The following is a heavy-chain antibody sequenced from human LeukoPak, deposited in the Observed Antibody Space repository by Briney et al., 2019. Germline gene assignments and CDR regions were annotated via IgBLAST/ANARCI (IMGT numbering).Heavy chain of an antibody. J-gene: IGHJ4*02. D-gene: IGHD6-13*01. CDR3: ARIPSSRHYYFDY. CDR2: IYHSGST. Sequence: SETLSLTCTVSGYSISSGYYWGWIRQPPGKGLEWIGSIYHSGSTYYNPSLKSRVTISVDTSKNQFSLKLSSVTAADTAVYYCARIPSSRHYYFDYWGQGTLVTVSS. CDR1: GYSISSGYY. V-gene: IGHV4-38-2*02.